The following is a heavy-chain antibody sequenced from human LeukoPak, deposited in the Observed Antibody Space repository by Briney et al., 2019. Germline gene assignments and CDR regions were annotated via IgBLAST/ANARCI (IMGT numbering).Heavy chain of an antibody. CDR2: IKPDGSEK. CDR1: GFTFSSYV. CDR3: ARDYVWGSSESDY. V-gene: IGHV3-7*01. Sequence: PGGSLRLSCAASGFTFSSYVMHWVRQTPGKGLEWVGNIKPDGSEKYYVDSVKGRFTISRDNAKNSLFLQMSSLRVEDTAIYYCARDYVWGSSESDYWGQGTLVTVSS. D-gene: IGHD7-27*01. J-gene: IGHJ4*02.